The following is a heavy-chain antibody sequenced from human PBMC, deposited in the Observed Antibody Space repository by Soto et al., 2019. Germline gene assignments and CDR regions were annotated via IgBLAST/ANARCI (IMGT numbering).Heavy chain of an antibody. V-gene: IGHV1-18*01. D-gene: IGHD6-13*01. J-gene: IGHJ6*02. CDR3: ARVAGSQDYYYGMDV. CDR2: ISAYNGNT. Sequence: GASVKVSCKXSGYTFTSYGISWVRQAPGQGLEWMGWISAYNGNTNYAQKPQGRVTMTTDTSTSTAYMELRSLRSDDTAVYYCARVAGSQDYYYGMDVWGQGTTVTVSS. CDR1: GYTFTSYG.